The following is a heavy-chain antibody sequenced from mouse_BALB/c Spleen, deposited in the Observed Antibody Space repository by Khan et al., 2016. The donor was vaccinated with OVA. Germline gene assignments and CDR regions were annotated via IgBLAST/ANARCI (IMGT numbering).Heavy chain of an antibody. CDR2: IYPGISDT. J-gene: IGHJ2*01. D-gene: IGHD2-4*01. CDR3: TRSYDSYYFDY. CDR1: GYSFTTYW. Sequence: EVQLQQSGTVLARPGASVKMSCKASGYSFTTYWIHWVKQRPGQGLEWIGTIYPGISDTRYTQKFKGKAKLTAVTSASTAYMELSSLTNEDSAVYYCTRSYDSYYFDYWGQGTTLTVSS. V-gene: IGHV1-5*01.